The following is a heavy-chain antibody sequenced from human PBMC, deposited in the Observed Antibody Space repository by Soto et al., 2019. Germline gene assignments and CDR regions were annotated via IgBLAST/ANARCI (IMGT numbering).Heavy chain of an antibody. J-gene: IGHJ2*01. V-gene: IGHV3-64*01. CDR2: ICTGEAST. D-gene: IGHD2-15*01. CDR3: ARGDIRGTQFYGDFDI. CDR1: GYSFSSYS. Sequence: GESLRLSCAASGYSFSSYSIHWVRQTPGKGLEYVSVICTGEASTYYTHSVKGRFTISRDNSNSTPYLQRSSLRAADMAVYYCARGDIRGTQFYGDFDIWGRGTLVTVSS.